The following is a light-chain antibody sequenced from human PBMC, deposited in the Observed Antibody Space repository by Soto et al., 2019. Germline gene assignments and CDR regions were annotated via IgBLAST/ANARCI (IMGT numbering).Light chain of an antibody. V-gene: IGKV3-20*01. Sequence: EVVSTQSKGTLSFSPWERATLSCWASQSVSSSYLAWYQQKPGQPPRLLIYGASSRATGIPDRFSGSGSGTDFTLTISRLEPEDFAVFYCQHYDSLPITFGHGTRLEIK. CDR3: QHYDSLPIT. J-gene: IGKJ5*01. CDR1: QSVSSSY. CDR2: GAS.